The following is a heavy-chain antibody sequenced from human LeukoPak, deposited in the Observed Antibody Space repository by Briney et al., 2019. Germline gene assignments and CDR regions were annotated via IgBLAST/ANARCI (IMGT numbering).Heavy chain of an antibody. V-gene: IGHV3-23*01. CDR3: AKEAGYSGYDYPDY. CDR2: ISGSGYST. Sequence: GRSLRLSCAASGSTFSSYAMSWVRQAPGKGLEWVSAISGSGYSTYYADSVKGRFTISRDNSKNTLYLQMNSLRAEDTAVYYCAKEAGYSGYDYPDYWGQGTLVTVSS. D-gene: IGHD5-12*01. CDR1: GSTFSSYA. J-gene: IGHJ4*02.